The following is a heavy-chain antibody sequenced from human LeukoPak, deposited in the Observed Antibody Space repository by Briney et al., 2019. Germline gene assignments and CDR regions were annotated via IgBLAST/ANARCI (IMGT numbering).Heavy chain of an antibody. CDR1: GYTFTGYN. J-gene: IGHJ4*02. V-gene: IGHV1-2*02. CDR2: INPNSGVT. Sequence: GASVKVSCKASGYTFTGYNMNWVRQAPGQGLEWMGWINPNSGVTNYAQKQQGRVTMTTDTSTSTAYMEMSRLRCDGTAVYHWARGRLHLGDLSFASQSSWGQGTLVTVSS. CDR3: ARGRLHLGDLSFASQSS. D-gene: IGHD3-16*02.